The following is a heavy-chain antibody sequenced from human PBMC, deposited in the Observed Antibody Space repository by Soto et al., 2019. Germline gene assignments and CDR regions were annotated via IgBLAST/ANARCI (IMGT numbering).Heavy chain of an antibody. D-gene: IGHD3-3*01. CDR2: IYWDDDK. CDR3: AHRVLRTVFGLVTTTAIYFDF. J-gene: IGHJ4*02. V-gene: IGHV2-5*02. Sequence: QITLNESGPTVVRPTETLTLTCTFSGFSLSTSGVGMGWIRQSPGKAPEWLALIYWDDDKRYSESLKSRLTITKDTSKNQVVLTMANLDPADTATYYCAHRVLRTVFGLVTTTAIYFDFWGPGTPVAVSS. CDR1: GFSLSTSGVG.